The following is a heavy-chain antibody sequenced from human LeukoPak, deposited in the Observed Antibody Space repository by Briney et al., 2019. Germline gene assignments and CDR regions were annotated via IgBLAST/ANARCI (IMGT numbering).Heavy chain of an antibody. Sequence: ASVKVSCKASGYTFTGYYIHWVRQAPGQGLEWMGWINPNGGGTNDIKKFQGRVTRSRDTSISTAYMELSRLRSDDTAIYYCAKVIAGTVAFDIWGQGTMVTVSS. CDR2: INPNGGGT. J-gene: IGHJ3*02. CDR1: GYTFTGYY. D-gene: IGHD6-13*01. V-gene: IGHV1-2*02. CDR3: AKVIAGTVAFDI.